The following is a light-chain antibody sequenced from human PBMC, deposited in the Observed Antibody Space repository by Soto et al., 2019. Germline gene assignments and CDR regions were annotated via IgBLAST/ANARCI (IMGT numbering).Light chain of an antibody. CDR3: SSYTTTSTLV. CDR2: EVS. J-gene: IGLJ2*01. Sequence: QSALTQPASVSGSLGQSITISCTGSSSDIGGDNFVSWYQQHPGRVPRLMIFEVSNRPSGVSNRFSGSKSGNTASLTISGLQPEDEADYHCSSYTTTSTLVFGGGTKLTVL. CDR1: SSDIGGDNF. V-gene: IGLV2-14*01.